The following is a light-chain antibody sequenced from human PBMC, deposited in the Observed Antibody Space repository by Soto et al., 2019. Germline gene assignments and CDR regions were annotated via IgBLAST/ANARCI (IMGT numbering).Light chain of an antibody. V-gene: IGKV1-17*01. CDR1: QAIRND. J-gene: IGKJ1*01. Sequence: DIQMTQSPSSLSASVGDRVTITCRASQAIRNDLGWFQQKPGKAPKRLIYAASTLHTGVPSRFSGSGSGSDFTLTISSLQPDDLATYYCRHHFTYPRTFGQGTKVEIK. CDR2: AAS. CDR3: RHHFTYPRT.